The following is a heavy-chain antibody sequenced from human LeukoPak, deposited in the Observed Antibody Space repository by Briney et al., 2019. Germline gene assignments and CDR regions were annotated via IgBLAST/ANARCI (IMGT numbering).Heavy chain of an antibody. J-gene: IGHJ4*02. Sequence: GGSLRLSCAASGFTFSSYAMSWVRQAPGKGLEWVSAISGSGGSTYYADSVKGRFTISRDNSKNTLYLQMNSLRAEDTAVYYCAKSYGGLRYCSSTSCYCDYWGQGTLVTVSS. CDR2: ISGSGGST. CDR3: AKSYGGLRYCSSTSCYCDY. V-gene: IGHV3-23*01. D-gene: IGHD2-2*01. CDR1: GFTFSSYA.